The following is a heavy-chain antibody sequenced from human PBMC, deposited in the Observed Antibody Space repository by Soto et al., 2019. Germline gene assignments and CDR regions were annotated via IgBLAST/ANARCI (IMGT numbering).Heavy chain of an antibody. V-gene: IGHV4-31*11. CDR1: GGSISSGGYS. J-gene: IGHJ5*02. CDR3: ARSVFP. CDR2: IYYIGST. Sequence: SETLSLTCAVSGGSISSGGYSWSWIRQHPGKGLEWIGYIYYIGSTYYNPSLKSRVTISVDTSKNQFSLRLTSVTAADTAVYYCARSVFPWGQGTLVTVSS.